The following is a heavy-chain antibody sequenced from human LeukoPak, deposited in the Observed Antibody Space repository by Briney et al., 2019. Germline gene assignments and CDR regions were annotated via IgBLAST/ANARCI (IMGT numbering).Heavy chain of an antibody. CDR3: VGTFTVFGVVSTIE. J-gene: IGHJ4*02. CDR2: ISSSSSYI. V-gene: IGHV3-21*04. CDR1: GFTFSSYS. D-gene: IGHD3-3*01. Sequence: GGSLRLSCAASGFTFSSYSMNWVRQAPGKGLEWVSSISSSSSYIYYADSVKGRFTISRDNAKNSLYLQMNSLRVDDTAAYYCVGTFTVFGVVSTIEWGQGTLVTVSS.